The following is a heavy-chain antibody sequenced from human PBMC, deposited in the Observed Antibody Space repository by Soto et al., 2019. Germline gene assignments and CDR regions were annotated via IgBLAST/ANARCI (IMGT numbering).Heavy chain of an antibody. J-gene: IGHJ4*02. CDR2: ISFDGSNR. Sequence: QVQLVESGGGVVQPGRSLRLSCAASGLTFSTYGMHWVRQAPGRGLEWVALISFDGSNRYYADSVKGRFTVSRDNSKNTLYLQLNSLRAEDTAVYYCAKLAPYYYETSGRQGYFDYWGQGTLVTVSS. CDR1: GLTFSTYG. D-gene: IGHD3-22*01. V-gene: IGHV3-30*18. CDR3: AKLAPYYYETSGRQGYFDY.